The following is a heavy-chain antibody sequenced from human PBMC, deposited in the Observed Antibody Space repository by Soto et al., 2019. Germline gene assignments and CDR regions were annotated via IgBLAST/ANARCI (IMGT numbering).Heavy chain of an antibody. D-gene: IGHD2-2*01. Sequence: PGGSLRLSCAASGFTFSNYAMNWVRQAPGKGLEWVSAISGSGGNTYYADSVKGRFIISRDNSKNTLYLQMNSLRAEDTALYYCAKDDSGVPVAIFPAWGQGTLVTVSS. V-gene: IGHV3-23*01. CDR1: GFTFSNYA. CDR3: AKDDSGVPVAIFPA. CDR2: ISGSGGNT. J-gene: IGHJ5*02.